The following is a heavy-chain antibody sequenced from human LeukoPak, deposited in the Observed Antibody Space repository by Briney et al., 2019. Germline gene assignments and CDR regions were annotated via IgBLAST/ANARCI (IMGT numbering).Heavy chain of an antibody. V-gene: IGHV4-59*01. CDR1: GGSISSYY. CDR3: ARHTPPGYSSSWYWATQNWFDP. D-gene: IGHD6-13*01. CDR2: IYYSGST. Sequence: SETLSLTCTVSGGSISSYYWSWIRQPPGKGLEWIGYIYYSGSTNYNPSLKSRVTISVDTSKNQFSLKLSSVTAADTAVYYCARHTPPGYSSSWYWATQNWFDPWGQGTLVTVSS. J-gene: IGHJ5*02.